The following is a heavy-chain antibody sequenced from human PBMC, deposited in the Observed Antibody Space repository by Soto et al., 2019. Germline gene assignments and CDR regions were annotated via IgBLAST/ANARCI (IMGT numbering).Heavy chain of an antibody. CDR1: GSTSDPFA. CDR2: LSWDRSTV. Sequence: TLELSCIASGSTSDPFAMHWGRVCPGKGLARVEGLSWDRSTVAYEESVQHRFITTRDHARNYVAILMYSLRHDDTALYFCAVSYTDIVVIPFSISFTSWGPGTLVTVSS. D-gene: IGHD2-15*01. V-gene: IGHV3-9*02. J-gene: IGHJ4*02. CDR3: AVSYTDIVVIPFSISFTS.